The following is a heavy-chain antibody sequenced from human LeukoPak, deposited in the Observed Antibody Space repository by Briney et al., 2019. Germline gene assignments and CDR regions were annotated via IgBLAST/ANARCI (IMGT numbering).Heavy chain of an antibody. D-gene: IGHD2-15*01. V-gene: IGHV1-2*02. CDR2: INPNSGGT. CDR3: ARVRRRGYCSGGSCYSGGYFQH. J-gene: IGHJ1*01. CDR1: GYTFTGYY. Sequence: GASVTVSCKASGYTFTGYYMHWVRQAPGQGLEWMGWINPNSGGTNYAQKFQGRVTMTRDTSISTAYMELSRLRSDDTAVYYCARVRRRGYCSGGSCYSGGYFQHWGQGTLVTVSS.